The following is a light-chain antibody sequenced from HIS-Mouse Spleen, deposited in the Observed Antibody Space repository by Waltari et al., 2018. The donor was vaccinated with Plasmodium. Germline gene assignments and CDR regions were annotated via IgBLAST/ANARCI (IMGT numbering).Light chain of an antibody. CDR1: QGISSY. CDR2: AAS. Sequence: AIRMTQSPSSFSASTGDRVTITCRASQGISSYLAWYQQKPGKAPKLLIYAASTLQSGVPSRFSGRGSGTDFTLTISCLQSEDFAVYYCQQYNNWSFTFGPGTKVDIK. V-gene: IGKV1-8*01. J-gene: IGKJ3*01. CDR3: QQYNNWSFT.